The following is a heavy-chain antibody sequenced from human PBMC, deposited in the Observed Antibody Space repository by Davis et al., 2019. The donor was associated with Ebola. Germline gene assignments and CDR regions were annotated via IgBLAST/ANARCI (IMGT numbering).Heavy chain of an antibody. CDR2: IKQDGSEK. V-gene: IGHV3-7*03. D-gene: IGHD4-23*01. Sequence: GESLKISCAVSGFTFSSYWMSWVRQAPGKGLEWVANIKQDGSEKYYVDSVKGRFTISRDNAKNSLYLQMNSLRAEDTAVYYCARGRGAYGGWFDPWGQGTLVTVSS. J-gene: IGHJ5*02. CDR3: ARGRGAYGGWFDP. CDR1: GFTFSSYW.